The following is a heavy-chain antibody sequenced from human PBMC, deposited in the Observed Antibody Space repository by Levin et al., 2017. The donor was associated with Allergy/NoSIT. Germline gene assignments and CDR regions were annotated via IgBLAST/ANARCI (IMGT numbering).Heavy chain of an antibody. Sequence: PGGSLRLSCEASGFTFSSHWMNWVRQAPGKGLVWVSRINSDGSSRSYADSVKGRFTISRDNAKNTLYLQMNSLRAEDTAVYYCAREGGHGSGTFMDVWGKGTTVTVSS. V-gene: IGHV3-74*01. J-gene: IGHJ6*03. CDR2: INSDGSSR. CDR3: AREGGHGSGTFMDV. D-gene: IGHD3-10*01. CDR1: GFTFSSHW.